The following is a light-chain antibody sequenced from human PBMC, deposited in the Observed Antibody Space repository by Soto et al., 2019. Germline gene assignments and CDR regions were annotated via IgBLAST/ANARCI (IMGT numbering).Light chain of an antibody. Sequence: DIQMTQSPSTLSASVGDRVTITCRASQNVNGWLAWYQQKPGKAPKLLINKASTLESGVPSRFSGRGFGTEFTLTISSLQTDDFATYYCQQYDTRCTFDQGTKVEVK. CDR3: QQYDTRCT. CDR1: QNVNGW. V-gene: IGKV1-5*03. J-gene: IGKJ1*01. CDR2: KAS.